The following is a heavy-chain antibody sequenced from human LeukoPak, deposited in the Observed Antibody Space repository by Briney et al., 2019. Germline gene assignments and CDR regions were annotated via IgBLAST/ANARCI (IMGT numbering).Heavy chain of an antibody. CDR2: IYSGGST. CDR1: GFTVSSNY. CDR3: ARAGRDYDFWSGEKRIY. J-gene: IGHJ4*02. V-gene: IGHV3-53*01. D-gene: IGHD3-3*01. Sequence: PGGSLRLSCAASGFTVSSNYMSWVRQAPGKGLEWVSVIYSGGSTYYADSVKGRFTISRDNSKNTLYLQMNSLRAEDAAVYYCARAGRDYDFWSGEKRIYWGQGTLVTVSS.